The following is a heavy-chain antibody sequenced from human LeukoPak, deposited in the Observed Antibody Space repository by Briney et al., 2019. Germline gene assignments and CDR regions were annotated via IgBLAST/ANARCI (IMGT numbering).Heavy chain of an antibody. CDR3: ARGISSSWYGAGMVGFDY. CDR1: GGTFSSYA. D-gene: IGHD6-13*01. J-gene: IGHJ4*02. CDR2: IIPNFGTA. Sequence: SSVKVSCKASGGTFSSYAISWVRQAPGQGLELMGVIIPNFGTANYAQKFQGRVTITADESTSTAYMELSSLRSEDTAVYYCARGISSSWYGAGMVGFDYWGQGTLVTVSS. V-gene: IGHV1-69*13.